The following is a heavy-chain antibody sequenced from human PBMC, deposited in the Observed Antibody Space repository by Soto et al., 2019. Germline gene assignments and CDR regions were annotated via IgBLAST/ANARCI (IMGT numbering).Heavy chain of an antibody. CDR2: MNPNSGNT. V-gene: IGHV1-8*01. Sequence: ASVKVSCKASEYTFTSYDINWVRQATGQGLEWMGWMNPNSGNTGYAQKFQGRVTMTRNTSISTAYMELSSLRSEDTAVYYCARARRAYEFWSGPLPYYYYYYMDVWGKGTTVTVSS. J-gene: IGHJ6*03. CDR1: EYTFTSYD. D-gene: IGHD3-3*01. CDR3: ARARRAYEFWSGPLPYYYYYYMDV.